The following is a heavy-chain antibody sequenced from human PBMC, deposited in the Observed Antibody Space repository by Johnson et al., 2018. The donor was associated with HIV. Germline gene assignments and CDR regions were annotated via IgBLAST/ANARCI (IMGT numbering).Heavy chain of an antibody. J-gene: IGHJ3*02. D-gene: IGHD2-15*01. V-gene: IGHV3-64*01. Sequence: VQLMESGGGLVQPGGSLRLSCAASGFTFSSYAMHWVRQAPGKGLECVSGISSDGGSTYYANSVKGRFTISRDNSKNSLYLQMSSLRAEDMSVCYSGRRDIILGGRWNAFDIWGQGTMVTVSS. CDR1: GFTFSSYA. CDR2: ISSDGGST. CDR3: GRRDIILGGRWNAFDI.